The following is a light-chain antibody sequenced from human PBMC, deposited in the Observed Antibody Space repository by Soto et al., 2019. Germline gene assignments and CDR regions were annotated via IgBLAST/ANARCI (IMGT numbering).Light chain of an antibody. J-gene: IGKJ2*01. CDR2: AAS. CDR3: QQSYTTPVYS. V-gene: IGKV1-39*01. CDR1: QSLSTW. Sequence: DIQMTQSPSTLSASVGGRVTITCRASQSLSTWLAWYQQKPGKAPNLLIYAASNLQSGVPSRFSGSGSGTDFTLTISSLQPEDFATYFCQQSYTTPVYSFGQGTKLEIK.